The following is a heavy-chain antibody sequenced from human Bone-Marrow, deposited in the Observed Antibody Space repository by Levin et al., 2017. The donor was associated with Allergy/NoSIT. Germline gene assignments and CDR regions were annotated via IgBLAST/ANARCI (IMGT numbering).Heavy chain of an antibody. Sequence: GESLKISCAASGFTFSSYSMNWVRQAPGKGLEWVSYISSSSSTIYYADSVKGRFTISRDNAKNSLYLQMNSLRDEDTAVYYCARARIVGAALVDYWGQGTLVTVSS. J-gene: IGHJ4*02. V-gene: IGHV3-48*02. CDR2: ISSSSSTI. CDR3: ARARIVGAALVDY. D-gene: IGHD1-26*01. CDR1: GFTFSSYS.